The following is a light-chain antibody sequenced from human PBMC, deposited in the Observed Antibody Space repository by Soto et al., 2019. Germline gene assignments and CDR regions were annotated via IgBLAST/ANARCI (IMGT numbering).Light chain of an antibody. V-gene: IGLV4-69*01. Sequence: QLVLTQSPSASASLGASVKLTCTLSSGHSSYAIAWPQQPPEKGPRYLMKLNSDGSHSKGDGIPDRLSGSSSGAERYITISRLPYEDADDYCCPTWGTGIQVFGGGTKLTVL. CDR3: PTWGTGIQV. CDR2: LNSDGSH. J-gene: IGLJ2*01. CDR1: SGHSSYA.